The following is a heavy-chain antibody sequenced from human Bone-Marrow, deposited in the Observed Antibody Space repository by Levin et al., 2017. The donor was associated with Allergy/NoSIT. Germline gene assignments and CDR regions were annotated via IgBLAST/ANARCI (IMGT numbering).Heavy chain of an antibody. D-gene: IGHD3-22*01. CDR2: IYYSGST. CDR3: AAQRGAPRSFVVSDY. J-gene: IGHJ4*02. V-gene: IGHV4-39*07. CDR1: GGSISSSSYY. Sequence: SQTLSLTCTVSGGSISSSSYYWGWIRQPPGKGLEWIGSIYYSGSTYYNPSLKSRVTISVDTSKNQFSLKLSSVTAADTAVYYCAAQRGAPRSFVVSDYWGQGTLVTVSS.